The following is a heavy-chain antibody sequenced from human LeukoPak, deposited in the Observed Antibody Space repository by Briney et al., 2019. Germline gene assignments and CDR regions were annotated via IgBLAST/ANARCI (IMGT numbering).Heavy chain of an antibody. D-gene: IGHD2-2*01. CDR1: GYTFSGYY. Sequence: GASVKVSCKASGYTFSGYYMHWVRQAPGQGLEWMGWINPNSGDTNYAQKFQGRVTMTRDTSISTAYMELSSLRSDDTAVYYCARWAVGCSSTNCYRYVPAAGGDDAFDIWGQGTMVTVSS. J-gene: IGHJ3*02. V-gene: IGHV1-2*02. CDR3: ARWAVGCSSTNCYRYVPAAGGDDAFDI. CDR2: INPNSGDT.